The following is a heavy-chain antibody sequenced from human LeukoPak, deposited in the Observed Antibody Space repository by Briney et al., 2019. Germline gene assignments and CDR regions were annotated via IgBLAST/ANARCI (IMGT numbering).Heavy chain of an antibody. J-gene: IGHJ4*02. V-gene: IGHV3-11*01. CDR1: GFTFSDYY. D-gene: IGHD3-22*01. CDR3: RGTTTTYYYDSSGYFFDY. Sequence: PGGSLRLSCAASGFTFSDYYMSWIRQAPGKGLEWVSYISSSGSTIYYADSVKGRFTISRDNSKNTLYLQMNSLRAEDTAVYYCRGTTTTYYYDSSGYFFDYWGQGTLVTVSS. CDR2: ISSSGSTI.